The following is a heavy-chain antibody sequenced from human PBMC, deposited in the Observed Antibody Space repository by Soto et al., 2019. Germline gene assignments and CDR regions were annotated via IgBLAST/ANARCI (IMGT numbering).Heavy chain of an antibody. J-gene: IGHJ5*02. CDR1: GGSISSYY. CDR3: ARTSDGDDYSNRDNWFDP. V-gene: IGHV4-59*01. CDR2: IYYSGST. D-gene: IGHD4-4*01. Sequence: SETLSLTCTVSGGSISSYYWSWIRQPPGKGLEWIGYIYYSGSTNYNPSLKSRVTISVDTSKNQLSLKLSSVTAADTAVYYCARTSDGDDYSNRDNWFDPWGQGTLVTVSS.